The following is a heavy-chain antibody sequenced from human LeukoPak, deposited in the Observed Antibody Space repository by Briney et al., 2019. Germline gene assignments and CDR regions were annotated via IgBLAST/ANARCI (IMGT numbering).Heavy chain of an antibody. Sequence: SETLSLTCAVYGGSFSGYYWSWIRQPPGKGLEWIGEINHSGSTNYNPSLKSRVTISVDTSKNQLSLKLTSVTAADTALYYCARQVGATTLIDTWGQGTLVTVSS. J-gene: IGHJ5*02. CDR2: INHSGST. V-gene: IGHV4-34*01. CDR3: ARQVGATTLIDT. D-gene: IGHD1-26*01. CDR1: GGSFSGYY.